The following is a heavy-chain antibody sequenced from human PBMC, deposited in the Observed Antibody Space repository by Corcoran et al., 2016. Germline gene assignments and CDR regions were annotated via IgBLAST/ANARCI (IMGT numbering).Heavy chain of an antibody. Sequence: EVQLVESGGVVVQPGGSLRLSCAASGFTFDDYAMHWVRQAPGKGLEWVSLISWDGGSTYYADSVKGRFTISRDNSKNSLYLQMNSLRAEDTALYYCAKEKGSGGSWDGFDYWGQGTLVTVSS. CDR3: AKEKGSGGSWDGFDY. D-gene: IGHD2-15*01. V-gene: IGHV3-43D*03. J-gene: IGHJ4*02. CDR1: GFTFDDYA. CDR2: ISWDGGST.